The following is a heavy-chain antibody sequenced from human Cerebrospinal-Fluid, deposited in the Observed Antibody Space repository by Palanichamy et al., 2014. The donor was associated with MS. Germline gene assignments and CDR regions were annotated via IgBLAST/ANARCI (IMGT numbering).Heavy chain of an antibody. Sequence: QVQLQQWGAGLLKPSETLSLTCAVYGGSFNDYYWSWVRQPPGKGLEWIGEINHSGSTNYNPSLESRVTISVDTSKNQFSLKLSSATVADTAVYYCARGGARSADSCSILGFDSWGQGTLVTVSS. CDR2: INHSGST. J-gene: IGHJ4*02. CDR3: ARGGARSADSCSILGFDS. V-gene: IGHV4-34*02. D-gene: IGHD2-15*01. CDR1: GGSFNDYY.